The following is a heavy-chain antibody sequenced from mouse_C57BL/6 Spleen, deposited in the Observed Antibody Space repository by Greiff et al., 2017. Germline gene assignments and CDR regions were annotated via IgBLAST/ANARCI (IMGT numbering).Heavy chain of an antibody. J-gene: IGHJ2*01. D-gene: IGHD1-1*01. Sequence: QVQLQQPGAELVKPGASVKMSCKASGYTFTSYWITWVKQRPGQGLEWIGDIYPGSGSTNYNEKFKSKATLTVDTSSSTAYMQLSSLTSEDSAVYYCARITTVVSYFDYWGQGTTLTVSS. V-gene: IGHV1-55*01. CDR3: ARITTVVSYFDY. CDR1: GYTFTSYW. CDR2: IYPGSGST.